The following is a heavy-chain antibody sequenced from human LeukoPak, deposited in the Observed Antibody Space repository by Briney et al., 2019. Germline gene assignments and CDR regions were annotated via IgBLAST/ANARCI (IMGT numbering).Heavy chain of an antibody. CDR3: AKALFAGRHRQGDFDY. CDR2: IGHDGNNK. Sequence: GGSLRLSCVASGFTFGRFAMHWVRQAPGKGLEWVTIIGHDGNNKYYADSVKGRFTISRYNSRNTLYLQMNSLRPEDAAVYYCAKALFAGRHRQGDFDYWGQGTLVTVSS. V-gene: IGHV3-30*02. CDR1: GFTFGRFA. J-gene: IGHJ4*02.